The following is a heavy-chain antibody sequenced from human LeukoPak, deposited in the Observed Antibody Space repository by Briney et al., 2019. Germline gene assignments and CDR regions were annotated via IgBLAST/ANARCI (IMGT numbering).Heavy chain of an antibody. Sequence: GGSLRLSCAASGFTVSSYSMNWVRQAPGEGLEWISYINIGGTTHYADSVEGRFTISRDNAKNSLHLQMNSLRADDTAIYYCARDPLGEVGPRGLDYWGQGTLVTVSS. D-gene: IGHD3-16*01. J-gene: IGHJ4*02. CDR3: ARDPLGEVGPRGLDY. CDR1: GFTVSSYS. V-gene: IGHV3-48*01. CDR2: INIGGTT.